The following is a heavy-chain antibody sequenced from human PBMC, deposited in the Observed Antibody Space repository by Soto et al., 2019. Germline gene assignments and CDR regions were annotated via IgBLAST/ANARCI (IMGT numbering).Heavy chain of an antibody. J-gene: IGHJ4*02. V-gene: IGHV1-69*12. CDR1: GGTFSSYA. CDR3: VRVVAIPGYPDH. D-gene: IGHD5-12*01. CDR2: IVPIVGTT. Sequence: QVQLVQSGAEVRQPASSVKVSCKTSGGTFSSYAISWVRQAPGQGLEWMGGIVPIVGTTTYAQKFQGRVTITGDEATRTAYMQLSRLRSDDTAVYYCVRVVAIPGYPDHWGQGTLVTVSS.